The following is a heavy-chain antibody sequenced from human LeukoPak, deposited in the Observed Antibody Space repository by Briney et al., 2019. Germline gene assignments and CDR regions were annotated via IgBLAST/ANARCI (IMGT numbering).Heavy chain of an antibody. D-gene: IGHD3-16*01. V-gene: IGHV3-23*01. CDR1: GFTFSSYE. CDR3: AKDGGQGADY. J-gene: IGHJ4*02. Sequence: QSGGSLRLSCAASGFTFSSYEMNWVRQAPGKGLEWVSGISGSDGSTYYADSVKGRFTISRDNSKNTLYLQMNSLRAEDMAVYYCAKDGGQGADYWGQGTLVSVSS. CDR2: ISGSDGST.